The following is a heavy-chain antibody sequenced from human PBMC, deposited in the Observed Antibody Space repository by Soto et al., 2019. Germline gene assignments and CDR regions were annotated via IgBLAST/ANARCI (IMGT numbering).Heavy chain of an antibody. CDR1: DGSISSYY. Sequence: QVQLQESGPGLVKPSETLSLTCTVSDGSISSYYWSWIRKPPGKGLEWIGYIYYSGSTNYNPSLKSRVTISVDTSKNQFSLKLSSVTAADTAVYYCARYELRYFDWLAGMDVWGKGTTVTVSS. D-gene: IGHD3-9*01. CDR3: ARYELRYFDWLAGMDV. CDR2: IYYSGST. V-gene: IGHV4-59*01. J-gene: IGHJ6*04.